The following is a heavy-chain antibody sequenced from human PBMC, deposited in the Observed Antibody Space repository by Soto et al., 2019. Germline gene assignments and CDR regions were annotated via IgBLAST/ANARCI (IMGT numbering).Heavy chain of an antibody. D-gene: IGHD3-22*01. CDR1: GFTFSSYA. CDR3: AKRGVYESRGYYPFEY. CDR2: INYNGADT. J-gene: IGHJ4*02. V-gene: IGHV3-23*01. Sequence: EVQLLESGGGLVQPGGSLRLSCAASGFTFSSYAMSWVRQAPGKGLEWVSHINYNGADTHYADSVKGRFTISRDNSKNTLYLQMNSLRAEDTAVYYCAKRGVYESRGYYPFEYWGQGTLVTVSS.